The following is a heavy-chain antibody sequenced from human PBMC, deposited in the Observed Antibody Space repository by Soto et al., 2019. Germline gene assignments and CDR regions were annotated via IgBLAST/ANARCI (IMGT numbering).Heavy chain of an antibody. CDR1: GGSIRSGSYF. J-gene: IGHJ4*02. V-gene: IGHV4-31*03. CDR2: IYYSGGT. CDR3: ARGLNAEATVFHY. Sequence: QVQLQESGPGLVKPSQTLSLTCTVSGGSIRSGSYFWSWIRQHPGKGLEWIGSIYYSGGTNYNPSLKRRLDISVDTSRNHFSLKLSSVTAADTAVYYCARGLNAEATVFHYWGQGTLVTVSS. D-gene: IGHD6-25*01.